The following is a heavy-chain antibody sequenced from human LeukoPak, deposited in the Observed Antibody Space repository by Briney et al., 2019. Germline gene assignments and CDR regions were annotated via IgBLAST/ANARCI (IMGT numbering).Heavy chain of an antibody. D-gene: IGHD1-26*01. CDR3: ARNLMGATSPYFDY. V-gene: IGHV4-39*07. J-gene: IGHJ4*02. CDR2: IYYSGST. CDR1: GGSISSSSYY. Sequence: SETLSLTCTVSGGSISSSSYYWGWIRQPPGKGLEWIGSIYYSGSTYYNPSLKSRVTISVDTSKNQFSLKLSSVTAADTAVYYCARNLMGATSPYFDYWGQGTLVTVSS.